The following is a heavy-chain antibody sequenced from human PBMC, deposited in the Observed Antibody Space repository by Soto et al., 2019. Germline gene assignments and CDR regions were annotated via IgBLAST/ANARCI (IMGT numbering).Heavy chain of an antibody. Sequence: QVQLVQSGAEVKKPGSSVKVSCKASGVTFSSYAISWVRQAPGQGLEWMGGIIPIFGTANYAQKFQGRVTITADESTSTAEMEVSSLRSEDTSGYYCASESGIYRPYHWFDPWGQGTLVTVSS. D-gene: IGHD1-26*01. J-gene: IGHJ5*02. CDR3: ASESGIYRPYHWFDP. V-gene: IGHV1-69*01. CDR1: GVTFSSYA. CDR2: IIPIFGTA.